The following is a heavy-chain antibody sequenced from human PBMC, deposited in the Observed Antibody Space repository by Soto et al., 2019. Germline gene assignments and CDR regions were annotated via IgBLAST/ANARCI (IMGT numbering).Heavy chain of an antibody. V-gene: IGHV4-4*02. J-gene: IGHJ6*02. D-gene: IGHD3-9*01. CDR1: GGSISSSNW. Sequence: SETLSLTCAVSGGSISSSNWWSWVRQPPGKGLEWIGEIYHSGSTNYNPSLKSRVTISVDKSKNQFSLKLSSVTAADTAVYYCARGPPTGVRYFDWVDYYYGMDVWGQGTTVTVSS. CDR2: IYHSGST. CDR3: ARGPPTGVRYFDWVDYYYGMDV.